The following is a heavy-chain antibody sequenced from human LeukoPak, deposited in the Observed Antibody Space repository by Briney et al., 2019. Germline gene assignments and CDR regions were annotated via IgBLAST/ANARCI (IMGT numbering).Heavy chain of an antibody. J-gene: IGHJ4*02. CDR3: ARVHGGYLYYFDY. CDR1: GFTFRSYA. CDR2: ISSSSSYI. Sequence: GGSLRLSCAASGFTFRSYAMSWVRQAPGKGLEWVSSISSSSSYIYYADSVKGRFTISRDNAKNSLYLQMNSLRAEDTAVYYCARVHGGYLYYFDYWGQGTLVTVSS. V-gene: IGHV3-21*01. D-gene: IGHD5-12*01.